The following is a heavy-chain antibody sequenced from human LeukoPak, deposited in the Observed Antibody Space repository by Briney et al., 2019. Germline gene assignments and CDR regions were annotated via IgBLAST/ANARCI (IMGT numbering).Heavy chain of an antibody. CDR3: ASPTTMNYYYYYGMDV. J-gene: IGHJ6*02. D-gene: IGHD4-17*01. V-gene: IGHV1-69*13. CDR2: IIPIFGTA. Sequence: SVKVSCKASGGTFSSYAISWVRQAPGQGLEWMGGIIPIFGTANYAQKFQGRVTITADESTSTAYMELSSLRSEDTAVYYCASPTTMNYYYYYGMDVWGQGTMVTVSS. CDR1: GGTFSSYA.